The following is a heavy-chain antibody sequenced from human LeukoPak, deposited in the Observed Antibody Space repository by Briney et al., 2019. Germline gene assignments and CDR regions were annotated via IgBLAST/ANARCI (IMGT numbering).Heavy chain of an antibody. Sequence: SETLSLTCAVSGGSISGYYWSWIRQPPGKGLEWIGYIYYSGSTDYNPSLDGRVTISVDTSKNQFSLKLSSVTAADTAVYYCARHLPPYYGDSPEYFDYWGQGTLVTVSS. CDR1: GGSISGYY. CDR3: ARHLPPYYGDSPEYFDY. V-gene: IGHV4-59*08. J-gene: IGHJ4*02. CDR2: IYYSGST. D-gene: IGHD4-17*01.